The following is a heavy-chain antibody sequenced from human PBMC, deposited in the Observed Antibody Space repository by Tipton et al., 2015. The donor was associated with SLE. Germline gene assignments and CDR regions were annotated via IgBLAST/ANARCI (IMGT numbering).Heavy chain of an antibody. D-gene: IGHD3-22*01. Sequence: SLRLSCAASGFTFSSYEMNWVRQAPGKGLEWVSYISSSGSTIYYADSVKGRFTISRDNSKNTLYLQMNSLRAEDTAVYYCAREKYYYDSSGYLRDWYFDLWSRGTLVTVSS. V-gene: IGHV3-48*03. J-gene: IGHJ2*01. CDR3: AREKYYYDSSGYLRDWYFDL. CDR2: ISSSGSTI. CDR1: GFTFSSYE.